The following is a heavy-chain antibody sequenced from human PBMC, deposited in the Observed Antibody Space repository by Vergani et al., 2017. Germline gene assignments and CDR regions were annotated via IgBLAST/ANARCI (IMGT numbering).Heavy chain of an antibody. Sequence: EVQLVESGGGLVQPGRSLRLSCAASGFSFDDYAMHWVRKAPGKGLEWVSGISWNSGSIGYADSVKGRFTISRDNAKNSLYLQMNSLRAEDTAVYYCARDGGLQWLVPTKYFDLWGRGTLVTVSS. CDR2: ISWNSGSI. CDR3: ARDGGLQWLVPTKYFDL. D-gene: IGHD6-19*01. CDR1: GFSFDDYA. V-gene: IGHV3-9*01. J-gene: IGHJ2*01.